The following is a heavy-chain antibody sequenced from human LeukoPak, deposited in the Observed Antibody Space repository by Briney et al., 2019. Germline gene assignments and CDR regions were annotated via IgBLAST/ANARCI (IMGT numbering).Heavy chain of an antibody. V-gene: IGHV1-2*02. J-gene: IGHJ2*01. CDR2: INPNSGGT. CDR3: ARRIQLWSYWHFDL. CDR1: GYTFTGYY. D-gene: IGHD1-1*01. Sequence: RASVKVSCKASGYTFTGYYMHWVRQAPGQGLEWMGWINPNSGGTNYAQKFQGRVTMTRDTSISTAYMELSRLRSDDTAVYYCARRIQLWSYWHFDLWGRGTLVTVTS.